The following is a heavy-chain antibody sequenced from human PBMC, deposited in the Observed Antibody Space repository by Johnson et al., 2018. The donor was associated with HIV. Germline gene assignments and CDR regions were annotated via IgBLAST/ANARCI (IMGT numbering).Heavy chain of an antibody. D-gene: IGHD3-9*01. Sequence: VQLVESGGDLIQPGGSLRLSCAASGFTISSNYLSWVRQAPGKSLEWVSIIYSGGTTYYADSVKGRFTISRDNSKNTLYLQMNSLRVEYTAVYYCARDRILTGYDAFDIWGQGTMVTVSS. CDR1: GFTISSNY. J-gene: IGHJ3*02. CDR2: IYSGGTT. CDR3: ARDRILTGYDAFDI. V-gene: IGHV3-53*01.